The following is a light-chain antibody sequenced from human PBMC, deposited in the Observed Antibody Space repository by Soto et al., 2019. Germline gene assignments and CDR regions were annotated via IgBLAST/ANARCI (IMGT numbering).Light chain of an antibody. CDR2: LGS. Sequence: DVVLTQSPLSLPVTPGEPASISCRSIRSLLRSNGRNFLDWYLQRPGQSPQLLIYLGSNRASGVPDRFSGSGSATDFTLRISRVEADDVGIYYCMQPLRMTWTCGQGTKVAIK. CDR3: MQPLRMTWT. J-gene: IGKJ1*01. V-gene: IGKV2-28*01. CDR1: RSLLRSNGRNF.